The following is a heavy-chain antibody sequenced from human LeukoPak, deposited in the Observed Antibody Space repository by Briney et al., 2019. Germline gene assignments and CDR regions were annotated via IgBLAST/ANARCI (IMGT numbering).Heavy chain of an antibody. V-gene: IGHV3-64*01. CDR3: ARDRDCSSTSCYAPFDY. CDR2: ISSNGGST. J-gene: IGHJ4*02. CDR1: GFTFSSYA. Sequence: GGSLRLSCVASGFTFSSYAMHWVRQAPGKGLEYVSAISSNGGSTYYANSVKGRFTISRDNSKNTLYLQMGSLRAEGMAVYYCARDRDCSSTSCYAPFDYWGQGTLVTVSS. D-gene: IGHD2-2*01.